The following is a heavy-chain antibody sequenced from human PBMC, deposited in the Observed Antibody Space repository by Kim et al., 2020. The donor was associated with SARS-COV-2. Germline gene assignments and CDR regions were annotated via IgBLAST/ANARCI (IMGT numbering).Heavy chain of an antibody. J-gene: IGHJ6*02. V-gene: IGHV1-18*04. CDR1: GYTFTSYG. Sequence: ASVKVSCKASGYTFTSYGISWVRQAPGQGLEWMGWISAYNGNTNYAQKLQGRVTMTTDTSTSTAYMELRSLRSDDTAVYYCAREILLWFGELFHGYYYGMDVWGQGTTVTVSS. CDR2: ISAYNGNT. CDR3: AREILLWFGELFHGYYYGMDV. D-gene: IGHD3-10*01.